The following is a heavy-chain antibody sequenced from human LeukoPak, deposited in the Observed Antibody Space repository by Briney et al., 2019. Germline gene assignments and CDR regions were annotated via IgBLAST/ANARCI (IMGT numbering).Heavy chain of an antibody. CDR3: ARALYGDYASFDY. Sequence: GGSLRLSCAASGFTFSSYWMSWVRQAPGKGLEWVANIKQDGSEKYCVDSVKGRFTISRDNAKNSLYLQMNSLRAEDTAVYYCARALYGDYASFDYWGQGTLVTVSS. J-gene: IGHJ4*02. V-gene: IGHV3-7*01. CDR2: IKQDGSEK. D-gene: IGHD4-17*01. CDR1: GFTFSSYW.